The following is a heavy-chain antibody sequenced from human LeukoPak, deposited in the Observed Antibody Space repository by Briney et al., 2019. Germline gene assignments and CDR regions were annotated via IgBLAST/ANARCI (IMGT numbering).Heavy chain of an antibody. J-gene: IGHJ4*02. CDR2: IIPILGIA. CDR3: ARIITMVRGVTDDY. V-gene: IGHV1-69*04. CDR1: GGTFSCYA. D-gene: IGHD3-10*01. Sequence: SVKDSCKASGGTFSCYAISWVRQAPGQGLEWMGRIIPILGIANYAQKFQGRVTITADKSTSTAYMELSSLRSEDTAVYYCARIITMVRGVTDDYWGQGTLVTVSS.